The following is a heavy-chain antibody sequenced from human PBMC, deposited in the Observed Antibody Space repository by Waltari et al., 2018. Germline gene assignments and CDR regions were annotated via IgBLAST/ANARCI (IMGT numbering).Heavy chain of an antibody. CDR2: IYRGGST. J-gene: IGHJ6*03. CDR1: GFTVRNSY. V-gene: IGHV3-53*02. D-gene: IGHD3-10*01. CDR3: ARTLLDHYFYMDV. Sequence: EVQLVETGGGLIQPGGSLRLSCVVSGFTVRNSYMGWVRQSPQKGLEWVSVIYRGGSTYYAASVKGRFTISRDSSKNTLYLQMKSLRDEDSAVYYCARTLLDHYFYMDVWGNGTTVTVSS.